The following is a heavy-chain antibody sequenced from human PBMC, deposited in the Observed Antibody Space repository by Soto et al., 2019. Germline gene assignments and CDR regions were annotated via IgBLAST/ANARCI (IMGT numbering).Heavy chain of an antibody. CDR2: ISGSGSTI. Sequence: EVQLLESGGGLVQPGGSLRLSCAASGFAFSSYAVTWVRQAPGKGLEWVSTISGSGSTIYYADSVKGRFTISRDNAKNSLYLQMNSLRAEDTAVYYCARGPAGVWGQGTLVTVSS. J-gene: IGHJ4*02. D-gene: IGHD6-19*01. CDR1: GFAFSSYA. V-gene: IGHV3-48*03. CDR3: ARGPAGV.